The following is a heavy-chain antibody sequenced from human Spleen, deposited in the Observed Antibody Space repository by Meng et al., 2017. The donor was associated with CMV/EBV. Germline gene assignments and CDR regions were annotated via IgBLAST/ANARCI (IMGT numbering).Heavy chain of an antibody. D-gene: IGHD2/OR15-2a*01. CDR2: IKSKTDGGTT. CDR1: GFTFSDYA. CDR3: TTDPFYFGEGDYFDY. J-gene: IGHJ4*02. Sequence: GESLKISCAASGFTFSDYAIHWVRQAPGKGLEWVGRIKSKTDGGTTDYAAPVKGRFTISRDDSKNTLYLQMNSLKTEDTAVYYCTTDPFYFGEGDYFDYWGQGTLVTVSS. V-gene: IGHV3-15*01.